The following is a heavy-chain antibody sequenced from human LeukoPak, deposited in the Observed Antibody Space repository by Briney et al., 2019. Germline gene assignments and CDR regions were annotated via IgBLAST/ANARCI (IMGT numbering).Heavy chain of an antibody. CDR1: GFTFSSYG. D-gene: IGHD2-21*02. CDR3: ARDYCGGDCYSFDY. J-gene: IGHJ4*02. Sequence: GGSLRLSCAASGFTFSSYGMHWVRQAPGKGLEWVAVIWYDGSNKYYADSVKGRFTISRDNSKNTLYLQMNSLRAEDAAVYYCARDYCGGDCYSFDYWGQGTLVTVSS. CDR2: IWYDGSNK. V-gene: IGHV3-33*01.